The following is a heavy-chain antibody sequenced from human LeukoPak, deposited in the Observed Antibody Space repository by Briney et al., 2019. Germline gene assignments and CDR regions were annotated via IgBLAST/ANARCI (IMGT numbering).Heavy chain of an antibody. CDR2: ISSSSSYI. J-gene: IGHJ4*02. CDR1: GFTFSSYS. CDR3: ARDPNYDFWSGYYTYFDY. D-gene: IGHD3-3*01. Sequence: GGSLRLSCAASGFTFSSYSMNWVRQAPGKGLEWVSSISSSSSYIYYADSVKGRFTISRDNAKNSLYLQMNSLRAEDTAVYYCARDPNYDFWSGYYTYFDYWGQGTLVTVSS. V-gene: IGHV3-21*01.